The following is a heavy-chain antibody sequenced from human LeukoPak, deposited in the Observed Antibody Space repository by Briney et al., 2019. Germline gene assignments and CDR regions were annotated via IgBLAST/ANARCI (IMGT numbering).Heavy chain of an antibody. Sequence: SETLSLTCTVSGGSISSYYWSWIRQPPGKGLEWIGYIYYSGSTNYNPSLKSRVTTSVDTSKNQFSLKLSSVTAADTAVYYCARDLLNEGNHLDYWGQGTLVTVSS. CDR3: ARDLLNEGNHLDY. CDR2: IYYSGST. J-gene: IGHJ4*02. V-gene: IGHV4-59*01. D-gene: IGHD4-23*01. CDR1: GGSISSYY.